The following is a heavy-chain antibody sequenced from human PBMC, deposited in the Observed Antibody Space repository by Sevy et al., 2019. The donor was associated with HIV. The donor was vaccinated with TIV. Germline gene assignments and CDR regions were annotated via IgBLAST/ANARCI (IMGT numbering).Heavy chain of an antibody. J-gene: IGHJ4*01. CDR2: VSQSGSA. D-gene: IGHD2-15*01. Sequence: SETLSLTCAVSGVSFSDYYWAWIRQAPGKGLEWIGEVSQSGSANYNPSLRSRVIMSLDTSKNHVSLKLTSVTAADTAMYYCARSRLFSPEYCSGGTCPTIDFWSQGTLVTVSS. CDR3: ARSRLFSPEYCSGGTCPTIDF. CDR1: GVSFSDYY. V-gene: IGHV4-34*01.